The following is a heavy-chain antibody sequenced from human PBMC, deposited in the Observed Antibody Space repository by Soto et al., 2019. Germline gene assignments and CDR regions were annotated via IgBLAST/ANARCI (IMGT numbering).Heavy chain of an antibody. Sequence: SIRLSCAASGFTFSDHYMSWIRQAPGKGLEWVSYINPTGSYTDYADSVKGRFTISRDNVENSLYLQMDSLRAEDTALYYCARGHQSRDV. V-gene: IGHV3-11*06. J-gene: IGHJ6*01. CDR1: GFTFSDHY. CDR3: ARGHQSRDV. CDR2: INPTGSYT.